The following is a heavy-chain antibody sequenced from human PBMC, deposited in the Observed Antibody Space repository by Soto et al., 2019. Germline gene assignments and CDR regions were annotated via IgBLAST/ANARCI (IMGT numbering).Heavy chain of an antibody. CDR1: GSTFSSYG. V-gene: IGHV3-33*08. D-gene: IGHD4-17*01. J-gene: IGHJ6*02. CDR3: ARRRVYVDYVEYYYYYGMDV. Sequence: GGSLRLSCAASGSTFSSYGMHWVRQAPGKGLEWVAVIWYDGSNKYYADSVKGRFTISRDNSKNTLYLQMNSLRAEDTAVYYCARRRVYVDYVEYYYYYGMDVWSQGTTVTVSS. CDR2: IWYDGSNK.